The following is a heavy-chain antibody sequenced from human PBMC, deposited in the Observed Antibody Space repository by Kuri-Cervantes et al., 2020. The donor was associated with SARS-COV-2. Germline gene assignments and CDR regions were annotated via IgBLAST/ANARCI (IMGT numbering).Heavy chain of an antibody. CDR2: IYYTGST. CDR3: ARHSASYDILTGYRTFDY. CDR1: GGSFSGYY. Sequence: SETLSLTCAVYGGSFSGYYWSWIRQPPGKGLEWIGYIYYTGSTNYNPSLKSRVTISVDTSKNQFSLKLSSVTAADTAVYYCARHSASYDILTGYRTFDYWGQGTLVTVSS. D-gene: IGHD3-9*01. V-gene: IGHV4-59*08. J-gene: IGHJ4*02.